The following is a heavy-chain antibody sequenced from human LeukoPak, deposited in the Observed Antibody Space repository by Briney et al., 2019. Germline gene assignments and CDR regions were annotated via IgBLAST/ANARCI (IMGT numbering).Heavy chain of an antibody. CDR1: GGSVSSGSYY. D-gene: IGHD2-15*01. CDR2: IYYSGST. CDR3: TRHLPSWLILPSGHYGMDV. Sequence: SETLSLTCTVSGGSVSSGSYYWSWIRQPPGKGLEWIGYIYYSGSTNYNPSLKSRVTISVDTSKNQFSLKLNSVTAADTAVYFCTRHLPSWLILPSGHYGMDVWGQGTTVTVSS. J-gene: IGHJ6*02. V-gene: IGHV4-61*01.